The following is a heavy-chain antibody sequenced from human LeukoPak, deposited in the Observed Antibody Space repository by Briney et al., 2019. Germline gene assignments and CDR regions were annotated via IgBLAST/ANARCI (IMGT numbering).Heavy chain of an antibody. Sequence: RSSETLSLTCTVSGGSISSYYWSWIRQPAGKGLEWIGRIYTSGSTNYNPSLKSRVTMSVDTSKNQFSLKMSSVTAADTAVYYCARNVDYDFWSGYYWFDPWGQGTLVTVSS. V-gene: IGHV4-4*07. CDR3: ARNVDYDFWSGYYWFDP. CDR2: IYTSGST. CDR1: GGSISSYY. J-gene: IGHJ5*02. D-gene: IGHD3-3*01.